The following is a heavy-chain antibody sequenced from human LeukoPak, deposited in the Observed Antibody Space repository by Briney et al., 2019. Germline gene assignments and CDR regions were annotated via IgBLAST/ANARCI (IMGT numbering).Heavy chain of an antibody. CDR1: GYTFTSYY. V-gene: IGHV1-46*01. Sequence: ASVKVSCTASGYTFTSYYMHWVRQAPGQGLEWMGIINPSGNSTSYAQKFQGRVTMTRDTSTSTVYMELSGLRSEDTAVYYCAREVLSRYSSSSDYFDYWDQGTLVSVSS. CDR2: INPSGNST. J-gene: IGHJ4*02. CDR3: AREVLSRYSSSSDYFDY. D-gene: IGHD6-6*01.